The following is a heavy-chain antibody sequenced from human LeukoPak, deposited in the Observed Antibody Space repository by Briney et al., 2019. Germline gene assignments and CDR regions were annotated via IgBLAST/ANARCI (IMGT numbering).Heavy chain of an antibody. CDR2: INRSGST. J-gene: IGHJ6*02. Sequence: PSETLSLTCAVYGGSFSGYYWSWIRQPPGKGLEWIGEINRSGSTNYNPSLKSRVTISVDTSKNQFSLKLSSVTAADTAVYYCARAAITIFGVVPPYHYGMDVWGQGTTVTVSS. CDR1: GGSFSGYY. CDR3: ARAAITIFGVVPPYHYGMDV. D-gene: IGHD3-3*01. V-gene: IGHV4-34*01.